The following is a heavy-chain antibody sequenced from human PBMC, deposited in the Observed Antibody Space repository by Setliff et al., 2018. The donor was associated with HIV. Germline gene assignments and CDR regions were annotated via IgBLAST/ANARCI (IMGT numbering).Heavy chain of an antibody. V-gene: IGHV4-61*02. D-gene: IGHD1-26*01. J-gene: IGHJ5*02. CDR1: GGSVSSGSYF. CDR3: AGSMGATKGSWFEP. Sequence: SETLSLTCTVSGGSVSSGSYFWSWIRQPAGKGLEWIGRIYPSGTINYNPSLKSRVTMSVDTSKNQFSLRLTSVSAADTALYYCAGSMGATKGSWFEPWGQGTLVTVSS. CDR2: IYPSGTI.